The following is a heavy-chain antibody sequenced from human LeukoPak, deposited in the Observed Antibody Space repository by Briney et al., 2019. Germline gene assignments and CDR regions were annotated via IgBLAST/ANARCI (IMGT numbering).Heavy chain of an antibody. CDR3: AREIGDYDYFDY. CDR2: ISFDGSNE. J-gene: IGHJ4*02. D-gene: IGHD4-17*01. Sequence: GGSLRLSCAASGFTFSSYGIHWVRQSPGRGLEWVSFISFDGSNEFYADSLKGRFTISRDNSKDTLYLQMDSLRAEDTALYYCAREIGDYDYFDYWGQGTLVTVSS. V-gene: IGHV3-30*03. CDR1: GFTFSSYG.